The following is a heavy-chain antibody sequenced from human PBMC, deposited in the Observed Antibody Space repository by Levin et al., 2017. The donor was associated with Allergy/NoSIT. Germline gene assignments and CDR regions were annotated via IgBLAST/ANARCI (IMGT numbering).Heavy chain of an antibody. CDR1: GGSISSYY. J-gene: IGHJ4*02. V-gene: IGHV4-59*01. Sequence: SQTLSLTCTVSGGSISSYYWSWIRQPPGKGLEWIGYIYYSGSTNYNPSLKSRVTISVDTSKNQFSLKLSSVTAADTAVYYCARARPATAINAGYYFDYWGQGTLVTVSS. CDR3: ARARPATAINAGYYFDY. D-gene: IGHD2-2*02. CDR2: IYYSGST.